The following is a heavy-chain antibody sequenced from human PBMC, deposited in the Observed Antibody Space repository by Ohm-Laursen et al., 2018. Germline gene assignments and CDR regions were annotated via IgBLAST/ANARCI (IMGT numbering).Heavy chain of an antibody. V-gene: IGHV3-30*18. CDR2: ISYDGSNK. Sequence: SLRLSCTASGFTFSSYGMHWVRQAPGKGLEWVAVISYDGSNKYYADSVKGRFTISRDNSKNKLYLQMNSLRAEDTAVYYCAKLGLLYYYDSSGPDYYGMDVWGQGTTVTVSS. CDR1: GFTFSSYG. J-gene: IGHJ6*02. D-gene: IGHD3-22*01. CDR3: AKLGLLYYYDSSGPDYYGMDV.